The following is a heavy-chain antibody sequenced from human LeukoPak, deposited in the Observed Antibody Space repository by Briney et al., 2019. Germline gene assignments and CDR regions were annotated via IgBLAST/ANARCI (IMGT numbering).Heavy chain of an antibody. V-gene: IGHV3-9*01. CDR2: ISWNSDAM. J-gene: IGHJ4*02. D-gene: IGHD3-10*01. CDR1: GFTFDDYA. Sequence: PGRSLRLSCEASGFTFDDYAMHWVRQAPGKDLEWVSLISWNSDAMEYADSVKGRFTISRDNAKNSLYLQMNSLRPEDTAFYFCAKDIQASGNVYYFDYWGQGTLVTVSS. CDR3: AKDIQASGNVYYFDY.